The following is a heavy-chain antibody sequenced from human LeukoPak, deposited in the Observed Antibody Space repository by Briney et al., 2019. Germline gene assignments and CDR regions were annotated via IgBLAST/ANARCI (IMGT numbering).Heavy chain of an antibody. CDR2: ISSSSSTI. V-gene: IGHV3-48*01. CDR3: ARESLEGDDHWFDP. D-gene: IGHD1-1*01. Sequence: PGGSLRLSCAGSGFTFSSYSMNWVRQAPGKGLEWVSYISSSSSTIYYADSVKGRFTISRDNAKNSLYLQMNSLRAEDTAVYYCARESLEGDDHWFDPWGQGTLVTVSS. CDR1: GFTFSSYS. J-gene: IGHJ5*02.